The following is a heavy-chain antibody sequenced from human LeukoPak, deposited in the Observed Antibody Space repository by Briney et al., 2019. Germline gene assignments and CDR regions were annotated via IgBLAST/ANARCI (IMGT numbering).Heavy chain of an antibody. V-gene: IGHV3-21*01. CDR3: ATWDNYGDYVAFEY. CDR1: GFTFSSYT. CDR2: ISSSATYI. J-gene: IGHJ4*02. D-gene: IGHD4-17*01. Sequence: GGSLRLSCAGSGFTFSSYTMNWVRQAPGKGLEWVSSISSSATYIYYADSVRGRFTISRDDAKNSLFLHMNSLRAEDTAVYYCATWDNYGDYVAFEYWGQGTLVTVSS.